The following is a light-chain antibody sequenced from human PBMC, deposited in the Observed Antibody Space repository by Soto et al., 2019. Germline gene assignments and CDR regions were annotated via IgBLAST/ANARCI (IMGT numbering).Light chain of an antibody. CDR1: QSVSSSY. CDR2: GAS. J-gene: IGKJ2*01. CDR3: QQYGSSPYT. V-gene: IGKV3-20*01. Sequence: EIVLTQSPGTLSLSPGERATLSCRASQSVSSSYLAWYQQKPGQAPRLLIYGASSRATGIPDRFSGSGSGTDFALNISRLEPDDFAVYYCQQYGSSPYTFGQGTKLEIK.